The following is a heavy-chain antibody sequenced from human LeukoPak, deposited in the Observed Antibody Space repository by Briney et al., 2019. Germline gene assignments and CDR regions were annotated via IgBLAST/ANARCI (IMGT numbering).Heavy chain of an antibody. CDR3: ARERPDYYYYMDV. J-gene: IGHJ6*03. Sequence: GSLRLSCAASGFTFSDYYMSWIRQAPGKGLEWVSYISSSGSTIYYADSVKGRFTISRDNAKNSLYLQMNSLRAEDTAVYYCARERPDYYYYMDVWGKGTTVTVSS. D-gene: IGHD1-14*01. CDR2: ISSSGSTI. V-gene: IGHV3-11*04. CDR1: GFTFSDYY.